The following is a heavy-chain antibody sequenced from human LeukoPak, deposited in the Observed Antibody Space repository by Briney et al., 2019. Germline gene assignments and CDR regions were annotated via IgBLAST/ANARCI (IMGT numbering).Heavy chain of an antibody. CDR3: ATDGPHPSNEPTNFDY. J-gene: IGHJ4*02. CDR1: GFTFSNYA. D-gene: IGHD4-11*01. V-gene: IGHV3-23*01. CDR2: ISGSGHNT. Sequence: GESLRLSCAASGFTFSNYAMSWVRQAPGKGLEWVSAISGSGHNTYHADSVKGRFTISRDNSKNTLYLQMNSLRAEDTAVYFCATDGPHPSNEPTNFDYWGQGTLVTVSS.